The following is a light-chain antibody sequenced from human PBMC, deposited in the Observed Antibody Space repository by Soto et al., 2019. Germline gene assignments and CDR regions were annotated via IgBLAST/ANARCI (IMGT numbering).Light chain of an antibody. V-gene: IGKV1D-13*01. CDR1: QAISSA. Sequence: ANQLTQSPSSLSASVGDRVTITCRASQAISSALAWYQQKPGKPPKLLIYDASTLQSGVPSRFSGTASGTDFTHTINSLQPEDFATYYCQQFNNWPVTFGPGTKVDIK. CDR3: QQFNNWPVT. CDR2: DAS. J-gene: IGKJ3*01.